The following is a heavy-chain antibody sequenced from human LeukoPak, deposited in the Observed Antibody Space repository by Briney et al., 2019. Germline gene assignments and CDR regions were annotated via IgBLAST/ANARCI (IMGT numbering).Heavy chain of an antibody. CDR2: IYTSGST. J-gene: IGHJ4*02. D-gene: IGHD5-24*01. Sequence: SETLSLTCPVSGGSISGDSYYWSWIRQPAGKGLEWIGRIYTSGSTNYNPSLKSRVTISLDTSKNQFSLKLNSVTAADTAVYYCARGVATINFDYWGQGTLVTVSS. CDR1: GGSISGDSYY. CDR3: ARGVATINFDY. V-gene: IGHV4-61*02.